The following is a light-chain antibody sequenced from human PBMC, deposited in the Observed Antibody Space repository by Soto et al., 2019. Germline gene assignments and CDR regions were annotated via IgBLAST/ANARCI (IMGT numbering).Light chain of an antibody. CDR2: AAS. V-gene: IGKV1-9*01. CDR1: QGISSY. J-gene: IGKJ4*01. Sequence: IQLTQSPSSLSASVGDRVTITCRATQGISSYLAWYQQKPGKAPKLLIYAASTLQTGVPSRFSGSGSVTDFTLTISSLQPEDFATYYCQQLNSYPLTFGGGTKVDIK. CDR3: QQLNSYPLT.